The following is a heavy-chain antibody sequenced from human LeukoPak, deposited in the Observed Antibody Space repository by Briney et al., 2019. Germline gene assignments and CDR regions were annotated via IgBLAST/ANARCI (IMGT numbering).Heavy chain of an antibody. CDR3: AKDFGRIHYFDY. J-gene: IGHJ4*02. V-gene: IGHV3-30*18. Sequence: GGSLRLSCAASGFTFSSYGMHWVRQAPGKGVEWVAVISYDGSNKYYADSVKGRFTISRDNSKNTLYLQMDSLRAEDTAVYYCAKDFGRIHYFDYWGQGTLVTVSS. CDR1: GFTFSSYG. D-gene: IGHD2-15*01. CDR2: ISYDGSNK.